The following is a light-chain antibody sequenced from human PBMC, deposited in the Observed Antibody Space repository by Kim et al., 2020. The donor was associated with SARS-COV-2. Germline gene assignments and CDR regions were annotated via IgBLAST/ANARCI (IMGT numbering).Light chain of an antibody. Sequence: DIVMTQSPDSLAVSLGERATINCKSSQSLLYSSINKNYLAWYQQKPGQPPKLLIYWASSRESGVPERFSGSGSGTDFTLTIRSLQAEDVAVYYCQQYYTSSPLTFGGGTKVDI. CDR3: QQYYTSSPLT. J-gene: IGKJ4*01. CDR1: QSLLYSSINKNY. V-gene: IGKV4-1*01. CDR2: WAS.